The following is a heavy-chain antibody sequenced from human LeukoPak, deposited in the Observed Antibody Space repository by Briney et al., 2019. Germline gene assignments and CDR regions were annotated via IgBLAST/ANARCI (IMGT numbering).Heavy chain of an antibody. J-gene: IGHJ5*02. V-gene: IGHV4-34*01. Sequence: SETLSLTCGVYGESFSGDYWSWIRQPPGKGLEWIGEINQSGSTNYIPSLKSRVTISVDMSKNQFSLKLISVTAADTAVYYCARGRWLQYETWGQGTLVTVSS. D-gene: IGHD5-24*01. CDR3: ARGRWLQYET. CDR1: GESFSGDY. CDR2: INQSGST.